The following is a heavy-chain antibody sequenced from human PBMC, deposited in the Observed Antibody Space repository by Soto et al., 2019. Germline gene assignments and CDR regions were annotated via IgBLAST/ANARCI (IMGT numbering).Heavy chain of an antibody. Sequence: ASVKVSCKASGYTFTSYYMHWVRQAPGQGLEWMGIINPSGGSTNYAQKFQGRVTMTRDTSTSTVYMELTSLRSEDTAMFYCARGGLMVVMTDGFDFWGQGTLVTVSS. D-gene: IGHD2-21*02. J-gene: IGHJ4*02. CDR1: GYTFTSYY. CDR2: INPSGGST. V-gene: IGHV1-46*01. CDR3: ARGGLMVVMTDGFDF.